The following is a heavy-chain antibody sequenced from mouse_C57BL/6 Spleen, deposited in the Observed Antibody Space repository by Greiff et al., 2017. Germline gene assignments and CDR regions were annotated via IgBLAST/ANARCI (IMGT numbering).Heavy chain of an antibody. Sequence: QVQLQQPGAELVRPGTSVKLSCKASGYTFTSYWMHWVKQRPGQGLEWIGVIDPSDSYTNYNQKFKGKATLTVDTSSSTAYMQLSSLTSEDSAVYYCARWKGITTTYFDYWGQGTTLTVSS. CDR3: ARWKGITTTYFDY. V-gene: IGHV1-59*01. J-gene: IGHJ2*01. D-gene: IGHD1-1*01. CDR2: IDPSDSYT. CDR1: GYTFTSYW.